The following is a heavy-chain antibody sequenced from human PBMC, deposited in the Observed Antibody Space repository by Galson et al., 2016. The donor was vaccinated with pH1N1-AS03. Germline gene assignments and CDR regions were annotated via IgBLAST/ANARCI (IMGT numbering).Heavy chain of an antibody. CDR3: ARVPRLWSGFDS. Sequence: PALVKPTQTLTLTCTFSGFSLTTRGVGVGWIRQPPGKALEWLALIYWTEGKHYSPSLQSRLAITMDTSKNHVLPTVTNMDPVDTGTYYCARVPRLWSGFDSWGQGTLVTVSS. D-gene: IGHD3-3*01. V-gene: IGHV2-5*01. CDR1: GFSLTTRGVG. J-gene: IGHJ5*01. CDR2: IYWTEGK.